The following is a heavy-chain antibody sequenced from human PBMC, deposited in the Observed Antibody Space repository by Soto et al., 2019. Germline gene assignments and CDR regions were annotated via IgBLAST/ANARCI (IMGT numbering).Heavy chain of an antibody. V-gene: IGHV1-69*13. CDR1: GGTFSSYA. CDR3: AFQGYCSSTSCYGPQYYYYYGMDV. D-gene: IGHD2-2*01. Sequence: SVKVSCKASGGTFSSYAISWVRQAPGQGLEWMGGIIPIFGTANYAQKFQGRVTITADESTSTAYMELSSLRSEDTAVYYCAFQGYCSSTSCYGPQYYYYYGMDVWGQGTTVTVS. CDR2: IIPIFGTA. J-gene: IGHJ6*02.